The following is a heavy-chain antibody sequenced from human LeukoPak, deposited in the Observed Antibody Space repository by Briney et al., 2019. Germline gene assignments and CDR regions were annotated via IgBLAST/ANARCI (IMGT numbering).Heavy chain of an antibody. CDR2: ITSSGGST. D-gene: IGHD3-22*01. V-gene: IGHV3-23*01. Sequence: PGGSLRLSCAASGFTLSSCAMSWVRQAPGKGLEWVSSITSSGGSTYYAGSVKGQFTISRDNSKNTVYLQMNSLRAEDTAVYYCAKDRPNYYDSSGHYYRRNGDYWGQGTLVTVSS. CDR3: AKDRPNYYDSSGHYYRRNGDY. J-gene: IGHJ4*02. CDR1: GFTLSSCA.